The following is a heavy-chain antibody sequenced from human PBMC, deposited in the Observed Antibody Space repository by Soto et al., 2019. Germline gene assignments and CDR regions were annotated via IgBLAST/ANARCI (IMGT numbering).Heavy chain of an antibody. CDR1: GGTFSGYA. D-gene: IGHD5-18*01. CDR2: IIPIFGTA. Sequence: QVQLVQSVAEAKKPGSSVKVSCKASGGTFSGYAISWVRQAPGQGLEWMGGIIPIFGTANYAPKFQCRATITSEESTSTADTELSSLRAEDPPVYYSATEGAMGSQIGHWGQGPVVTASS. CDR3: ATEGAMGSQIGH. V-gene: IGHV1-69*01. J-gene: IGHJ4*02.